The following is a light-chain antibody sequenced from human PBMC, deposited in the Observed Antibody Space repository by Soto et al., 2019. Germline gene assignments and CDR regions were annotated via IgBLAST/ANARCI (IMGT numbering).Light chain of an antibody. V-gene: IGKV3-11*01. CDR3: QQRSNWPPIT. CDR1: QSVSSD. Sequence: EIVLTQSPATLSLSPGERATLSCRASQSVSSDLAWYQQKPGQAPRLLIYDASNRAPGIPARFSGSGSGTDFTLTISSLVPEDCAVYYCQQRSNWPPITFGQGTRLEIK. J-gene: IGKJ5*01. CDR2: DAS.